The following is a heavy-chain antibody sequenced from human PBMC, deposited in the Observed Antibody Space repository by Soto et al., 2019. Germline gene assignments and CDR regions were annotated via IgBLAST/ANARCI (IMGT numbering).Heavy chain of an antibody. CDR1: GFTFNTHW. J-gene: IGHJ4*02. CDR2: INSDGSIT. D-gene: IGHD1-26*01. Sequence: EVQLVESGGGLILPGGSLRLSCAASGFTFNTHWMHWVRQAPGKGLVWVSRINSDGSITDYADSVKDRFSISRDNPRNTLYLQMNSLSPEDTAVYYCARAMTSVGAAAKGDFWGQGTLVTVSS. V-gene: IGHV3-74*01. CDR3: ARAMTSVGAAAKGDF.